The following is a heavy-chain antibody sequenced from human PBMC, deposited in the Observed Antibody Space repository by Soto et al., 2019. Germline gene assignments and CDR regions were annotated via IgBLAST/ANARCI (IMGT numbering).Heavy chain of an antibody. Sequence: QVQLVQSGAEVKTPGASVKVSCKASGYTFTSYAMHWVRQAPGQRLEWMGWINAGNGNTKYSQKFQGRVTITRDTSASTAYMELSSLRSEDTAVYYCARDLGGYDFWSGPDYWGQGTLVTVSS. CDR3: ARDLGGYDFWSGPDY. V-gene: IGHV1-3*01. CDR2: INAGNGNT. CDR1: GYTFTSYA. D-gene: IGHD3-3*01. J-gene: IGHJ4*02.